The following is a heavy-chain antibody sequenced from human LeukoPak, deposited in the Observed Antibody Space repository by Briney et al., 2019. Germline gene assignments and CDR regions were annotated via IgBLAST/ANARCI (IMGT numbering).Heavy chain of an antibody. CDR1: GVSIRTSSYY. J-gene: IGHJ6*02. CDR2: IYYSGNT. V-gene: IGHV4-39*01. CDR3: ARLMAAGGHYYGMDV. D-gene: IGHD6-13*01. Sequence: SETLSLTCAASGVSIRTSSYYWGWIGQRPGKGLEWIGSIYYSGNTYYNSSIKSRVPISLDTSKNQFSLKLSCVTAVGTAVYHCARLMAAGGHYYGMDVWGQGTTVTVSS.